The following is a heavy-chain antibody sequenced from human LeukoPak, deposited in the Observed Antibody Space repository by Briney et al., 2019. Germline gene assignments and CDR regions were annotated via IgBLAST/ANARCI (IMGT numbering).Heavy chain of an antibody. CDR1: GYTFTAHY. D-gene: IGHD3-10*01. V-gene: IGHV1-2*02. J-gene: IGHJ2*01. CDR2: IDPNSGGT. CDR3: ARGRGTTMVRGIITNYFDL. Sequence: ASVKVSCKASGYTFTAHYIHWVRQAPGQGLEWMGWIDPNSGGTNYAQKFQGSVTMTGDASIATAFMELGRLRSDDTATYYCARGRGTTMVRGIITNYFDLWAVAPWSLSPQ.